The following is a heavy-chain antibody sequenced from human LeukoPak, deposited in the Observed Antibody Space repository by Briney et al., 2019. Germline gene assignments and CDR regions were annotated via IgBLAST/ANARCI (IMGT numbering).Heavy chain of an antibody. D-gene: IGHD3-3*01. J-gene: IGHJ4*02. CDR3: ARDHYDFWSGYYWFDY. V-gene: IGHV3-21*01. Sequence: GGSLRLSCAASGFTFNAYSMGWVRQAPGKGLEWVSIISRASESIFYADSVKGRFTISRDNAKNSLYLQMNSLRAEDTAVYYCARDHYDFWSGYYWFDYWGQGTLITVSS. CDR2: ISRASESI. CDR1: GFTFNAYS.